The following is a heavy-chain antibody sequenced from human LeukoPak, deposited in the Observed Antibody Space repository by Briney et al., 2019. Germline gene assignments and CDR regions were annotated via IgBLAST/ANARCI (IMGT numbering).Heavy chain of an antibody. CDR1: ELPFSSHA. Sequence: PGASLRLPCTASELPFSSHAMSWVRPAPGKGLEWVSAISGSGGSTYYADSVKGRFTISRDNSKNTLYLQMNSLRAEDTAVYYCAKDIQLSTWGLGTMVTVSS. V-gene: IGHV3-23*01. CDR3: AKDIQLST. J-gene: IGHJ3*01. D-gene: IGHD5-24*01. CDR2: ISGSGGST.